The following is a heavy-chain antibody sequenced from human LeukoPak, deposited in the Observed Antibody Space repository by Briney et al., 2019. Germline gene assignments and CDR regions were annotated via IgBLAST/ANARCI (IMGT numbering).Heavy chain of an antibody. D-gene: IGHD6-19*01. CDR2: IKRKTDGGTT. V-gene: IGHV3-15*01. J-gene: IGHJ4*02. Sequence: PGGSLRLSCAASGFTFSNAWKSWVRHAPGKGRGWVCRIKRKTDGGTTDYAAPVKGRFTITRDDSKNTLYLQMNSLKTEDTAVYYCTTNPNSSGGYSNYGYWGQGTLVTVSS. CDR3: TTNPNSSGGYSNYGY. CDR1: GFTFSNAW.